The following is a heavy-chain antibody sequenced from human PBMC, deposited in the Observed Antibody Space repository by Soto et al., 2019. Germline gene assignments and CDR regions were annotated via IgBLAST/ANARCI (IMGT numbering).Heavy chain of an antibody. CDR2: INHSGST. J-gene: IGHJ6*02. Sequence: SETLSLTCAVYGGSFSGYYWSWIRQPPGKGLEWIGEINHSGSTNYNPSLKSRVTISVDTSKNQFSLKLSSVTAADTAVYYCARRMGYGSGRLVHYGMDVWGQGTTVTVAS. D-gene: IGHD3-10*01. CDR1: GGSFSGYY. V-gene: IGHV4-34*01. CDR3: ARRMGYGSGRLVHYGMDV.